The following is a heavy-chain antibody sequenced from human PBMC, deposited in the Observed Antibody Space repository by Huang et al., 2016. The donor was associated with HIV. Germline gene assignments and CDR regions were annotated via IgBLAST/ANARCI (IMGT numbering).Heavy chain of an antibody. J-gene: IGHJ4*02. CDR1: GFSFSDSG. CDR2: ISYDGRNK. CDR3: AKDRRAYYYGSGIEY. V-gene: IGHV3-30*18. D-gene: IGHD3-10*01. Sequence: QVQLVESGGGVVEPGRSLRVSCAASGFSFSDSGMHGVRQAPGKGLECVECISYDGRNKFYADSVKGRFTISRDKSKNTVYLQMNSLRAGDTAVYYCAKDRRAYYYGSGIEYWGQGARVTVSS.